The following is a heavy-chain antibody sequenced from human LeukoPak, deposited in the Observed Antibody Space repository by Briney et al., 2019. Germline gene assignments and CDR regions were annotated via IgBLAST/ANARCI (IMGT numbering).Heavy chain of an antibody. D-gene: IGHD2-2*02. CDR3: TSCSSISCYTFDFDY. J-gene: IGHJ4*02. V-gene: IGHV3-49*04. CDR1: GFTFGDYA. Sequence: GGSLRLSCTASGFTFGDYAMSWVRQAPGKGLEWVGFIRSKAYGGTTEYAASVKGRSTISRDDSKSTAYLQMNSLKTEDTAVYYCTSCSSISCYTFDFDYWGQGTLVTASS. CDR2: IRSKAYGGTT.